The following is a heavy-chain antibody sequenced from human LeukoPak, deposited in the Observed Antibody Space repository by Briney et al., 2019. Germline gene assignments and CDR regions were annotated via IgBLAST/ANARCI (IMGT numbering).Heavy chain of an antibody. CDR3: ARDLVTVTKGFDI. CDR2: ISYIGTN. Sequence: SETLSLTCAVSAASFSSHYWTWIRQSPGKVLEWIGYISYIGTNNYNPSLKSRVTISIDTSRNQFSLKLRSVTAADTPVYYCARDLVTVTKGFDIWGQGTMLSVSS. V-gene: IGHV4-59*11. J-gene: IGHJ3*02. CDR1: AASFSSHY. D-gene: IGHD4-17*01.